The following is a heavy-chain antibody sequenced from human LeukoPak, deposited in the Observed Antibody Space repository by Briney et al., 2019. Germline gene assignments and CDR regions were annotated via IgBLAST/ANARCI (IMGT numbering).Heavy chain of an antibody. J-gene: IGHJ4*02. V-gene: IGHV3-21*01. CDR3: ARVPYYDILTGYSDY. CDR2: ISSSSGYI. D-gene: IGHD3-9*01. CDR1: GFTVSSNC. Sequence: GGSLRLSCAASGFTVSSNCMSWVRQAPGKGLEWVSFISSSSGYIYYADSVKGRFTISRDNAKNSLYLQMNSLRAEDTAVYYCARVPYYDILTGYSDYWGQGTLVTVSS.